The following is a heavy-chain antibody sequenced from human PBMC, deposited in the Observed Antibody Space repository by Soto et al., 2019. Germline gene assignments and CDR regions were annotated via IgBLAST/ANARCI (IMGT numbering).Heavy chain of an antibody. D-gene: IGHD6-13*01. J-gene: IGHJ6*02. CDR2: INPSGGST. CDR1: GYTFTSYY. CDR3: ARDWPQPGIAPAGDSYGMDV. Sequence: ASVKVSCKASGYTFTSYYMHWVRQAPGQGLEWMGIINPSGGSTSYAQKFQGRVTMTRDTSTSTVYMELSSLRSEDTAVYYCARDWPQPGIAPAGDSYGMDVWGQGTTVTVSS. V-gene: IGHV1-46*01.